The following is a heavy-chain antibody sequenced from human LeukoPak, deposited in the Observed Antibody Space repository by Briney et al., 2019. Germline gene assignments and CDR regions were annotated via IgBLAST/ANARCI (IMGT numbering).Heavy chain of an antibody. Sequence: GGSLRLSCAASGFTFSSHAMNWVRQTPGKGLEWVSSIGGIGASTYYADSVKGRFTISRDNSKNTLYLQMNSLRAEDTAVYYCARAGGHIAAAGYYYFDYWGQGTLVTVSS. V-gene: IGHV3-23*01. J-gene: IGHJ4*02. D-gene: IGHD6-13*01. CDR1: GFTFSSHA. CDR3: ARAGGHIAAAGYYYFDY. CDR2: IGGIGAST.